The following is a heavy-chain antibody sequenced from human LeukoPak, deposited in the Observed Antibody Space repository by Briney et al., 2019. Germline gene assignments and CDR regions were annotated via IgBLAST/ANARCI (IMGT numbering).Heavy chain of an antibody. CDR2: ISSSGRTI. Sequence: PGGSLRLSCAASGFTFSDYYMSWIRQAPGKGLEWVSDISSSGRTIYYADSVKGRFTISRDNAKNSLYLQMNSLRAEDTAVYYCASAKSSGYYYHDYWGQGTLVTVSS. CDR3: ASAKSSGYYYHDY. CDR1: GFTFSDYY. V-gene: IGHV3-11*04. D-gene: IGHD3-22*01. J-gene: IGHJ4*02.